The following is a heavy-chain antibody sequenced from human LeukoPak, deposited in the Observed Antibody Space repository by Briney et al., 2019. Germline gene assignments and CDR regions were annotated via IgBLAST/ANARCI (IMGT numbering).Heavy chain of an antibody. Sequence: PGGSLRLSCAASGFSFRTYGMNWVRQAPGKGLEWVSSITDTGSYMSYADSVKGRFTISRDSAKDSLYLQMNSLRAEDTAVYYCAPLGVTTWLDYWGQGTLVTVSS. J-gene: IGHJ4*02. CDR1: GFSFRTYG. D-gene: IGHD4-17*01. CDR2: ITDTGSYM. CDR3: APLGVTTWLDY. V-gene: IGHV3-21*01.